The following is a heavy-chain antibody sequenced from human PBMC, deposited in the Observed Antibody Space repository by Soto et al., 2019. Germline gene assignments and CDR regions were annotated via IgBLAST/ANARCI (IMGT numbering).Heavy chain of an antibody. CDR1: VFTVSRDY. D-gene: IGHD2-8*02. J-gene: IGHJ6*02. V-gene: IGHV3-53*01. CDR3: ASHILVATYYYYGLDV. Sequence: LSCPPSVFTVSRDYMSWVRQAPGKGLECVSVFYSGGSTSYADSVKGRFTISRDNSKNTLYLQMNSLRAEDTAVYYCASHILVATYYYYGLDVWGQGTTVTVSS. CDR2: FYSGGST.